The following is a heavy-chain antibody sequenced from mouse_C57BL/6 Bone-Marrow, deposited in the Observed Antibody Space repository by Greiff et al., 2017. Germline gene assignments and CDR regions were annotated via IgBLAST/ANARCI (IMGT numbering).Heavy chain of an antibody. CDR3: ARHEEWDGYDAMDY. Sequence: VNVVESGAELVKPGASVKLSCKASGYTFTEYTIHWVKQRSGQGLEWIGWFYPGSGSIKYNEKFKDKATLTADKSSSTVYMERSRLTSEDSAVYVCARHEEWDGYDAMDYWGQGTTVTVSS. CDR1: GYTFTEYT. D-gene: IGHD2-3*01. V-gene: IGHV1-62-2*01. J-gene: IGHJ4*01. CDR2: FYPGSGSI.